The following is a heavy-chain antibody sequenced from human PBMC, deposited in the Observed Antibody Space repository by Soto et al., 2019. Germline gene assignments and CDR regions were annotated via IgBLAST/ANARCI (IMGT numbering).Heavy chain of an antibody. D-gene: IGHD2-15*01. CDR1: GFTFSSYA. CDR3: ARERYCSGGSCYKSLDY. J-gene: IGHJ4*02. Sequence: QVQLVESGGGVVQPGRSLRLSCAASGFTFSSYAMHWVRQAPGKGLEWVAVISYDGSNKYYADSVKGRFTISRDNSKNTLYLQMNSLRAVDTAVYYCARERYCSGGSCYKSLDYWGQGTLVTVSS. V-gene: IGHV3-30-3*01. CDR2: ISYDGSNK.